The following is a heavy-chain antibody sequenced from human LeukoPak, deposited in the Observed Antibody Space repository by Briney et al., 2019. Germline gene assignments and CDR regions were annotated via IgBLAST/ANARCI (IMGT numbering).Heavy chain of an antibody. V-gene: IGHV3-23*01. CDR1: GFTFSSYD. CDR2: VSGGGNNI. Sequence: GGPLRLSCAASGFTFSSYDMSWVRQAPGKGLEWVSVVSGGGNNIYYADSVKGRFTISRDNSKNTLYLQMNSLRVEDTAVYYCAKVVTGGTYWGPFDYWGQGTLVTVSS. D-gene: IGHD1-26*01. CDR3: AKVVTGGTYWGPFDY. J-gene: IGHJ4*02.